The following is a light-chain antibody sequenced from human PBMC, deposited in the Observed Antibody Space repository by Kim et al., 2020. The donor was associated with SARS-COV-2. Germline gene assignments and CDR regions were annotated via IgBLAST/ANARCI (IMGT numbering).Light chain of an antibody. J-gene: IGKJ4*01. Sequence: FAPGERATLSCRTSHSISNYLAWYQQKPGQAPRLLIYDASYRAAGIPARFSGSGSGTDFTLTISSLEADDFAVYYCQQRGDRPPGFGGGTKVEIK. CDR2: DAS. CDR1: HSISNY. CDR3: QQRGDRPPG. V-gene: IGKV3-11*01.